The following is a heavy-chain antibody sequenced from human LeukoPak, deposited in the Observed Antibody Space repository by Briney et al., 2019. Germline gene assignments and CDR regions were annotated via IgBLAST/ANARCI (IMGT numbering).Heavy chain of an antibody. CDR2: ISPYNGNT. CDR1: GYDFTSVG. Sequence: ASVKVSCKASGYDFTSVGITWVRRAPGQGLEWMGWISPYNGNTRYAQKFQGRVAMTTDTSTTTAYMELRGLRFNDTAVYYCARAGPDSGWYFDYWGQGTLVTVSS. V-gene: IGHV1-18*01. CDR3: ARAGPDSGWYFDY. J-gene: IGHJ4*02. D-gene: IGHD6-19*01.